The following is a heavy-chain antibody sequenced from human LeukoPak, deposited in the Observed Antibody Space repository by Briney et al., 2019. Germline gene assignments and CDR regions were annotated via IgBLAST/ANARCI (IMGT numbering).Heavy chain of an antibody. J-gene: IGHJ5*02. Sequence: SVKVSCKASGGTFSSYAISWVRQAPGQGLEWMGRIIPILGIANYAQKFQGRVTITADKSTSTAYMELSSLRSEDTAVYYCARVQAYGDYWFDPWGQGTLVTVSS. V-gene: IGHV1-69*04. D-gene: IGHD4-17*01. CDR3: ARVQAYGDYWFDP. CDR1: GGTFSSYA. CDR2: IIPILGIA.